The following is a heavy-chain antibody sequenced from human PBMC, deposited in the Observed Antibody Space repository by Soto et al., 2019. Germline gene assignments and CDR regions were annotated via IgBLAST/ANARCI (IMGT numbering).Heavy chain of an antibody. D-gene: IGHD2-15*01. CDR2: IYYSGST. Sequence: QVQLQESGPGLVKPSETLSLTCTVSGGSISSYYWSWIRQPPGKGLEWIGYIYYSGSTNYNPSLKSRVTISVDTSKNQFSLKLSSVTAADTAVYYCASLCSGGSCYSSLWFDPWGQGTLVTVSS. J-gene: IGHJ5*02. V-gene: IGHV4-59*08. CDR1: GGSISSYY. CDR3: ASLCSGGSCYSSLWFDP.